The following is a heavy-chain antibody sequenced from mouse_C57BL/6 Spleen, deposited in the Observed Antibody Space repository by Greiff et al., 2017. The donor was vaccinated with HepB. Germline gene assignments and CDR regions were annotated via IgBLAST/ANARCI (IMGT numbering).Heavy chain of an antibody. Sequence: QVQLQQPGAELVRPGTSVKLSCKASGYTFSSYWMHWVKQRPGQGLEWIGVIDPSDSYTNYNQKFKGKATLTVDTSSSTAYMQLSSLTSEDSAVYYCARRAYGNYAYAMDYWGQGTSVTVSS. V-gene: IGHV1-59*01. J-gene: IGHJ4*01. CDR1: GYTFSSYW. D-gene: IGHD2-1*01. CDR2: IDPSDSYT. CDR3: ARRAYGNYAYAMDY.